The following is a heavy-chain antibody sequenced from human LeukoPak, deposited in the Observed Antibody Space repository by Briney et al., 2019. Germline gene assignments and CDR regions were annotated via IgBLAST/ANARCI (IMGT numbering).Heavy chain of an antibody. CDR3: ARDGGSSSGWYPGY. J-gene: IGHJ4*02. CDR2: ISTSSSYI. V-gene: IGHV3-21*01. CDR1: GFTFSSYA. D-gene: IGHD6-19*01. Sequence: GGSLRLSCAASGFTFSSYAMSWVRQAPGKGLEWVSSISTSSSYIYYADSVKGRFTISRDNAKNSLYLQMNSLRADDTAVYYCARDGGSSSGWYPGYWGQGTLVTVSS.